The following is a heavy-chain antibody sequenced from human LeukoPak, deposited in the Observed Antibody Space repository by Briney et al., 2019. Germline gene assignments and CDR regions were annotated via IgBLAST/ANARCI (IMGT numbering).Heavy chain of an antibody. CDR2: IYPGDSDT. CDR3: ASQYSSSWGGLNY. D-gene: IGHD6-13*01. J-gene: IGHJ4*02. V-gene: IGHV5-51*01. CDR1: GYSFTSYW. Sequence: GESLKISWKGSGYSFTSYWIGWVRQMPGKGLERMGIIYPGDSDTRYSPSFQGQVTISADKSISTAYLQWSSLKASDTAMYYCASQYSSSWGGLNYWGQGTLVTVSS.